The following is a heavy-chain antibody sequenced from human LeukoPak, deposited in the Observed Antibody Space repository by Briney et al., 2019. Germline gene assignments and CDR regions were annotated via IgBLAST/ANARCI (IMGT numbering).Heavy chain of an antibody. CDR1: GYSFTSYW. D-gene: IGHD3-9*01. V-gene: IGHV5-51*01. CDR2: IYPGDSDT. Sequence: GESLKISCKGSGYSFTSYWIGWVRQMPGKGLEWMGIIYPGDSDTRYSPSFQGQVTTSADKSISTAYLQWSSLKASDTAMYYCARHRPYYDILTGYYYYYGMDVWGQGTTVTVSS. CDR3: ARHRPYYDILTGYYYYYGMDV. J-gene: IGHJ6*02.